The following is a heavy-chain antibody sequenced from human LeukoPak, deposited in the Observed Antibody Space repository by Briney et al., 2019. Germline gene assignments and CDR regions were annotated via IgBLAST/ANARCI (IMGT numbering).Heavy chain of an antibody. V-gene: IGHV3-23*01. J-gene: IGHJ2*01. CDR1: GFTFSSYA. CDR2: ISGSGGST. CDR3: AKDLRLTGGAEWYFDL. Sequence: GGSLRLSCAASGFTFSSYAMSWVRQAPGKGLEWVSAISGSGGSTYYADSVKGRFTISRDNSKNTLYLQMNSLRAEDTAVYYCAKDLRLTGGAEWYFDLWGRGTLVTVSS. D-gene: IGHD7-27*01.